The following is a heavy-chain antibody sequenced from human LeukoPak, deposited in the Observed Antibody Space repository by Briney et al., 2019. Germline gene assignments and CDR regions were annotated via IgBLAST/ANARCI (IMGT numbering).Heavy chain of an antibody. CDR1: GFTFSSYF. V-gene: IGHV3-7*01. D-gene: IGHD3-22*01. CDR3: AQDYCNDSSGYYFIPLDY. J-gene: IGHJ4*02. Sequence: GGSLRLSCAASGFTFSSYFMSWVRQAPGKGLEWVANIKQDGSEKYYVDSVKGRFTISRDNAKNSLYLQMSSLRAEDTAVYYCAQDYCNDSSGYYFIPLDYWGPGNLVTVSP. CDR2: IKQDGSEK.